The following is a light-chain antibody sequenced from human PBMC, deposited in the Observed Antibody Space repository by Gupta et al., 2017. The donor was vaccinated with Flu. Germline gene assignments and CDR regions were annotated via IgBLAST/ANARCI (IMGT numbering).Light chain of an antibody. CDR1: SSDVGGYNS. Sequence: QSALTPPVSGAGSPGQSITISCTGTSSDVGGYNSVSWFQHHPGKAPKLMIYEVSKRPSGVSNRFAGSKSGNTASLTISVLQAEDDAYYYCNSYTSRSSLFGGGTKVTVL. CDR3: NSYTSRSSL. V-gene: IGLV2-14*01. J-gene: IGLJ2*01. CDR2: EVS.